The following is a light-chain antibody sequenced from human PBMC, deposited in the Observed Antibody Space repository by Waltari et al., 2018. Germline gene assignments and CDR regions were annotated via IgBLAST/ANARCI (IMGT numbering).Light chain of an antibody. CDR3: MQTVQNPPT. J-gene: IGKJ1*01. CDR2: KLS. CDR1: QSLLHNNTNTY. Sequence: DVLMTQTPLSLPVTPGEPASISCRSSQSLLHNNTNTYLHWFLQKAGQSPRLLIYKLSNRFSGVPDRFSGSGSGTDFTLKISRVEAEDVGIYYCMQTVQNPPTFGQGTRVELK. V-gene: IGKV2D-29*02.